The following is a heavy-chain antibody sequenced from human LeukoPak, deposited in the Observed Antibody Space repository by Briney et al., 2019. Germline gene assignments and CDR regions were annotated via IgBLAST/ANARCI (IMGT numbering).Heavy chain of an antibody. Sequence: GGSLRLSCAASGLTVSSSYMSWVRQAPGKGLEWVSIIYNDGSTYYADSVKGRFTIFRVNSKNTLYLQMNSLRAEDTAIYYCAKDMSDYTNFPDVWGQGTTVTVSS. D-gene: IGHD4-11*01. V-gene: IGHV3-53*01. CDR2: IYNDGST. CDR3: AKDMSDYTNFPDV. CDR1: GLTVSSSY. J-gene: IGHJ6*02.